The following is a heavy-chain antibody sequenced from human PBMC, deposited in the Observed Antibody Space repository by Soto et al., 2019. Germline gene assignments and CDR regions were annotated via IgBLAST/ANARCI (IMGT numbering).Heavy chain of an antibody. D-gene: IGHD3-22*01. CDR3: ARLGGYYQSLDT. J-gene: IGHJ5*02. CDR2: GYYTGTT. Sequence: QVQLQESGPGLVKPSETLSLTCTVSGGSIDSYYWTWIRQPPGTGLEWSGYGYYTGTTTYSPSLKSRVTLSVDTSMNQISLKLSSVTAADTAFYYCARLGGYYQSLDTWGQGTLVTVSS. CDR1: GGSIDSYY. V-gene: IGHV4-59*08.